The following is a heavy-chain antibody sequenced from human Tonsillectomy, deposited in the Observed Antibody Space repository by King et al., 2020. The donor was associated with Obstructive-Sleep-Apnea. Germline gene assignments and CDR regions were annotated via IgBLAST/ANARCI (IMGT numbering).Heavy chain of an antibody. Sequence: VQLQQWGAGLLKPSETLSLTCAVYGGSFSGYYWTWIRQPAGKGLEWIGEINHSGSTNYNPSLRSRVTISVDTSNNQFSLKLTSVTAADTAVYYCARGLETTIFGVVVNFDYWGQGTLVTISS. CDR1: GGSFSGYY. J-gene: IGHJ4*02. CDR3: ARGLETTIFGVVVNFDY. CDR2: INHSGST. V-gene: IGHV4-34*01. D-gene: IGHD3-3*01.